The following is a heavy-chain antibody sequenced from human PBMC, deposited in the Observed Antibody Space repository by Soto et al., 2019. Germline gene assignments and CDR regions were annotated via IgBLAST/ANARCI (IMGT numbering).Heavy chain of an antibody. V-gene: IGHV4-31*03. Sequence: SETLSLTCTVPGGSISSGGYYCSLIRQHPGKGLEWIGYIYYSGSTYYNPSLKSRVTISVDTSKNQFSLTLSSVADAPTAVYSFGGVCDVHYSEYIAVRGPGATVTVS. CDR1: GGSISSGGYY. D-gene: IGHD2-15*01. J-gene: IGHJ6*02. CDR3: GGVCDVHYSEYIAV. CDR2: IYYSGST.